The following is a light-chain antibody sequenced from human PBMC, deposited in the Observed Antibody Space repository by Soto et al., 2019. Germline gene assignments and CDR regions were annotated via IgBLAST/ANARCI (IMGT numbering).Light chain of an antibody. CDR2: GNS. Sequence: QSVLTQPPSVSGAPGQRVTISCTGSSSNIGAGYDVHWYQQLPGTAPKLLIYGNSNRPSGVPDRFSGSKSGTSASLAITGLQAEDEGDYYCQSYDSSLSGSGFGGGTQLTVL. CDR1: SSNIGAGYD. CDR3: QSYDSSLSGSG. J-gene: IGLJ3*02. V-gene: IGLV1-40*01.